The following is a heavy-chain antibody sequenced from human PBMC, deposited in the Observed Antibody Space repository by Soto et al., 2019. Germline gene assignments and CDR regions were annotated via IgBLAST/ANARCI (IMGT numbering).Heavy chain of an antibody. CDR3: TTLTRYSSSWYSFDY. Sequence: GGSLRLSCAASGFTFSGHYMGWVRQAPGKGLEWVGSTRNKANSYNTEYAASVKGRVTISRDDSKNSLYLQMNSLQPEDTAVYYCTTLTRYSSSWYSFDYWGQGTMVTVSS. CDR2: TRNKANSYNT. CDR1: GFTFSGHY. J-gene: IGHJ4*02. V-gene: IGHV3-72*01. D-gene: IGHD6-13*01.